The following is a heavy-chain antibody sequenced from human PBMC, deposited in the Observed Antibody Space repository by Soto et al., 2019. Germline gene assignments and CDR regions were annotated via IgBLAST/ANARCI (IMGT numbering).Heavy chain of an antibody. Sequence: SLRLSCAASGFTFSHYIYHWVRQAPGKGLQWVAVIRDDGKKTNYATSVRGRFTVSRDMSKSTIFLQMNNLRIDDSAVYYCAKDSISSDGGYYLYYFDSWGQGTLVTVSS. J-gene: IGHJ4*02. V-gene: IGHV3-30*18. CDR3: AKDSISSDGGYYLYYFDS. CDR1: GFTFSHYI. CDR2: IRDDGKKT. D-gene: IGHD3-22*01.